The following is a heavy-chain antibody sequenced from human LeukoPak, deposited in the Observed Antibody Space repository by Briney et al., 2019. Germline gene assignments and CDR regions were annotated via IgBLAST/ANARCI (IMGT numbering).Heavy chain of an antibody. Sequence: PGGSLRLSCSASGFTFSRYWMSWVRQAPRKGLEWVANIKQDGSEKYYVDSVKGRFTISRDNAKNSLYLQMNSLRAEDTAVYYCAKDGGYCSGGSCLRYYYYYGMDVWGQGTTVTVSS. CDR3: AKDGGYCSGGSCLRYYYYYGMDV. J-gene: IGHJ6*02. D-gene: IGHD2-15*01. CDR2: IKQDGSEK. CDR1: GFTFSRYW. V-gene: IGHV3-7*01.